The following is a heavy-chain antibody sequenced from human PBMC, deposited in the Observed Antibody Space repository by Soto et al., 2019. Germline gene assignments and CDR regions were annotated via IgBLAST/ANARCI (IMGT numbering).Heavy chain of an antibody. D-gene: IGHD6-13*01. Sequence: QITLKESGPTLVKPTQTLTLTCTFSGFSLSTSGVGVGWIRQPPGKALEWLALIYWDDDKRYSPSLNNRLTITTDTSKNQVVLTMTNMDPVDTATYYCAHSVQDSSSWTGFDYWGQGTLVTVSS. J-gene: IGHJ4*02. CDR3: AHSVQDSSSWTGFDY. V-gene: IGHV2-5*02. CDR1: GFSLSTSGVG. CDR2: IYWDDDK.